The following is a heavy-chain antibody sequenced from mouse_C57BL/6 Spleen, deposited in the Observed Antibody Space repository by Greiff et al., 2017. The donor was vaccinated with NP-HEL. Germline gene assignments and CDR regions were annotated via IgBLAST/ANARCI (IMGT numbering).Heavy chain of an antibody. CDR3: ARDGHGYAMDY. J-gene: IGHJ4*01. D-gene: IGHD1-2*01. Sequence: QVQLKQSGAELVKPGASVKISCKASGYAFSSYWMNWVKQRPGKGLEWIRQIYPGDGDTNYNGKFKGKATLTADKSSSTAYMQLSSLTSEDSAVYFCARDGHGYAMDYWGQGTSVTVSS. CDR2: IYPGDGDT. CDR1: GYAFSSYW. V-gene: IGHV1-80*01.